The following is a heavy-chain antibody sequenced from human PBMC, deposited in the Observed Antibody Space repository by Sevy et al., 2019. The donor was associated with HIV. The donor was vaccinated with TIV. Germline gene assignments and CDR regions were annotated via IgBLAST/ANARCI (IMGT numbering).Heavy chain of an antibody. CDR3: ARDAAGGTTNSGMDV. Sequence: ASVKVSCKASGYTFTDDYLHWVRQAPGQGLERMGRIYPNSGGTNYAQKFQGRVTMTRDTSISTAYMELSRLRPDDTAVYFCARDAAGGTTNSGMDVWGQGTTVTVSS. CDR1: GYTFTDDY. V-gene: IGHV1-2*06. D-gene: IGHD1-7*01. CDR2: IYPNSGGT. J-gene: IGHJ6*02.